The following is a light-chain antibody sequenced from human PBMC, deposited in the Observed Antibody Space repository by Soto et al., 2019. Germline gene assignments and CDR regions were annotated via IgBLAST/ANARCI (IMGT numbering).Light chain of an antibody. CDR3: QQLRMYPST. CDR2: GAS. J-gene: IGKJ4*01. V-gene: IGKV3-15*01. CDR1: QSVTYN. Sequence: ETMLTQSPATLSASPGERVTLSCRATQSVTYNLAWYQQKPGQAPRLLIYGASTRATGIPARFSGSGSGTDFALTITSLQAEDFATYYCQQLRMYPSTFGGGTKVDIK.